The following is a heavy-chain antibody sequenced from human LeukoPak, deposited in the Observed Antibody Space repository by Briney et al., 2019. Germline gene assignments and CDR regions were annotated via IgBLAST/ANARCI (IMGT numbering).Heavy chain of an antibody. V-gene: IGHV3-30*03. Sequence: PGRSLRLSCAASGFTFSSYGMHWVRQAPGKGLEWVAVISYDGSNKYYADSVKGRFTISRDNSKNTLYLQMNSLRAEDTAVYYCARVDDRSDAFDIWGQGTMVTVSS. D-gene: IGHD1-1*01. CDR2: ISYDGSNK. CDR1: GFTFSSYG. CDR3: ARVDDRSDAFDI. J-gene: IGHJ3*02.